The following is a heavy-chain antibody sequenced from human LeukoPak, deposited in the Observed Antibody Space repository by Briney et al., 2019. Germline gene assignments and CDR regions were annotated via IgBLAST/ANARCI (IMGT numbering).Heavy chain of an antibody. CDR1: GFTFSSYS. Sequence: GGSLRLSCAASGFTFSSYSMNWVRQAPGKGLEWVSYISSSSSTIYYADSVKGRFTISRDNAKNSLYLQMNSLRAEDTAVYYCARDPLLRFGESHPDYWGQGTLVTVSS. CDR3: ARDPLLRFGESHPDY. CDR2: ISSSSSTI. V-gene: IGHV3-48*01. J-gene: IGHJ4*02. D-gene: IGHD3-10*01.